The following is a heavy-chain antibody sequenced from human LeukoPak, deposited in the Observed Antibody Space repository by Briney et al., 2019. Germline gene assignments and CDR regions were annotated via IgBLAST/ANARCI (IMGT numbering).Heavy chain of an antibody. V-gene: IGHV3-23*01. Sequence: PGGSLRLSCAASGFTFSDYYMSWIRQAPGKGLEWVSAISGSGGSTYYADSVKGRFTISRDDSKNTLYLQMNSLRAEDTAVYYCAKLDPYYYYYMDVWGKGTTVTVSS. J-gene: IGHJ6*03. CDR3: AKLDPYYYYYMDV. D-gene: IGHD2-2*03. CDR2: ISGSGGST. CDR1: GFTFSDYY.